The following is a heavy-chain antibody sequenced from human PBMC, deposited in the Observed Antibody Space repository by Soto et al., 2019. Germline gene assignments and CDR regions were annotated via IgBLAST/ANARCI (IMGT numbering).Heavy chain of an antibody. Sequence: ASVKVSCKASGYTFTGYYMHWVRQAPGQGLEWMGWINPNSGGTNYAQKFQGRVTMTRDTSISTAYMELSRLRSDDTAVYYCARDTYYYDSSGYLDYWGQGTLVTVS. J-gene: IGHJ4*02. V-gene: IGHV1-2*02. D-gene: IGHD3-22*01. CDR1: GYTFTGYY. CDR2: INPNSGGT. CDR3: ARDTYYYDSSGYLDY.